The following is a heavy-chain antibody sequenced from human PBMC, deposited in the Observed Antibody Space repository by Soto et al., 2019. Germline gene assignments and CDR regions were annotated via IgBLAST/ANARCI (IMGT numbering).Heavy chain of an antibody. CDR1: GYTFTSYG. Sequence: QVQLVQSGAEVKKPGASVKVSCKASGYTFTSYGISWVRQAPGQGLEWMGWISAYNGNTNYAQKLQGRVTMTTDTSTSTAYMELRSLRSDDTAVYYCAGDSPDYYDSSGVDYWGQGTLVTVSS. D-gene: IGHD3-22*01. J-gene: IGHJ4*02. V-gene: IGHV1-18*01. CDR2: ISAYNGNT. CDR3: AGDSPDYYDSSGVDY.